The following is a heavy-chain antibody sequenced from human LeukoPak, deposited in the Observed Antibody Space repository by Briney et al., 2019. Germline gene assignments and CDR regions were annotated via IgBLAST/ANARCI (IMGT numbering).Heavy chain of an antibody. J-gene: IGHJ4*02. V-gene: IGHV3-23*01. CDR3: AKVPEVVVAADFDY. Sequence: GGSLRLSCAASGFTFSSYAMSWVRQAPGKGLEWVSAISGSGGSTYYEDSVKGRFTISRGNSKNTLYLQMNSLRAEDTAVYYCAKVPEVVVAADFDYWGQGTLVTVSS. D-gene: IGHD2-15*01. CDR1: GFTFSSYA. CDR2: ISGSGGST.